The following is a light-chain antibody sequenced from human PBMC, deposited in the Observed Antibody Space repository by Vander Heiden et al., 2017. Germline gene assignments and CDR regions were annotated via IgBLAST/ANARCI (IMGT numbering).Light chain of an antibody. CDR1: QGISDF. V-gene: IGKV1-27*01. CDR3: HKYDSAPLT. J-gene: IGKJ4*01. Sequence: DIQMTQSPSSLSASVGDRVTITCRASQGISDFLAWYQQKPGKVPELLIYGASTLQSGVPSRLSGSGSGTDFTLTISSLQPEDVATYYCHKYDSAPLTFGGGTKVEIK. CDR2: GAS.